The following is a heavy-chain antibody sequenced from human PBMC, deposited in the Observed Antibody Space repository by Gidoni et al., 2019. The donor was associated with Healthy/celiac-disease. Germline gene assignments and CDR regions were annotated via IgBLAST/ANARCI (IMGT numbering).Heavy chain of an antibody. CDR3: ARGLGGWFDP. V-gene: IGHV4-61*02. CDR2: SYTSGST. J-gene: IGHJ5*02. Sequence: QPAGKGLEWIGRSYTSGSTNYNPSLKSRVTIPVDTSKNQFSLKLSSVTAADTAVYYCARGLGGWFDPWGQGTLVTVSS.